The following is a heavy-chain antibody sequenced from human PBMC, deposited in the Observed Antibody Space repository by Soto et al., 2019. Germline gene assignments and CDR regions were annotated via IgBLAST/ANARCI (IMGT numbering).Heavy chain of an antibody. V-gene: IGHV3-21*01. Sequence: VGSLRLSCAASGFTFSSYSMNWVRQAPGKGLEWVSSISSSSSYIYYADSVKGRFTISRDNAKNSLYLQMNSLRAEDTAVYYCARSALAYYYESSGPDAFDSWGQGPMGTVS. CDR2: ISSSSSYI. J-gene: IGHJ3*02. CDR3: ARSALAYYYESSGPDAFDS. D-gene: IGHD3-22*01. CDR1: GFTFSSYS.